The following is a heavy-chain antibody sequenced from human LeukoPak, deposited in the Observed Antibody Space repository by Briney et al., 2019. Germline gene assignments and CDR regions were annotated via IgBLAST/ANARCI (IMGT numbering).Heavy chain of an antibody. D-gene: IGHD3-3*01. J-gene: IGHJ4*02. Sequence: SETLSVTCAVYGAAFSGSYWSWVRQPPGKGLEWIGEINHSGSISYNPSLKSRVTISVDTSKNQFSLKLSSVTAADTAVYYCARPHRASSGYSRFPFDYWGQGTLVTVSS. CDR2: INHSGSI. CDR1: GAAFSGSY. V-gene: IGHV4-34*01. CDR3: ARPHRASSGYSRFPFDY.